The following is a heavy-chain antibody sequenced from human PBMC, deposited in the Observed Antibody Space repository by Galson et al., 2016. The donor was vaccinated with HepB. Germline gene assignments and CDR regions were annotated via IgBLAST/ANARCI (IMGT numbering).Heavy chain of an antibody. CDR1: GFTFTNTW. CDR3: TTAHGGDYYYAMDV. D-gene: IGHD3-16*01. V-gene: IGHV3-15*07. CDR2: IRSRADGGTT. J-gene: IGHJ6*02. Sequence: SLRLSCAASGFTFTNTWMHWVRQAPGKGLEWVGRIRSRADGGTTDYAAPVQGRFTVSRDDSKKTLYLQMNSLTTDDTAVYFCTTAHGGDYYYAMDVWGQGTTVTVSS.